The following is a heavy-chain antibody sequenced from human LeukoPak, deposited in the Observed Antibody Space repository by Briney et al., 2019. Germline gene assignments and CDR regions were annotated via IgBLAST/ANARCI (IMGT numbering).Heavy chain of an antibody. CDR1: TFNFGLYV. CDR3: AATYYDILTGPTRRGNWFDP. D-gene: IGHD3-9*01. J-gene: IGHJ5*02. CDR2: ISGGGLST. V-gene: IGHV3-23*01. Sequence: GGSLRLSCEASTFNFGLYVMTWARQAPGKGLEWVSGISGGGLSTYYTDSVKGRFTISRDNAKNSLYLQMNSLRAEDTAVYYCAATYYDILTGPTRRGNWFDPWGQGTLVTVSS.